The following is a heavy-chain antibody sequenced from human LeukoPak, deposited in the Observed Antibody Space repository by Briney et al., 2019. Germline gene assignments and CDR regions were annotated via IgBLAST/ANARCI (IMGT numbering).Heavy chain of an antibody. CDR3: TSSVQRGH. V-gene: IGHV3-30-3*01. D-gene: IGHD1-1*01. J-gene: IGHJ4*02. CDR2: ISYDGSDI. CDR1: GSSYG. Sequence: GGSLRLSCEVSGSSYGMHWVRQAPGKGLEWVAVISYDGSDIKYADSVKGRFTISRDNSKNTLYLQMNSLRPEDTAMYYCTSSVQRGHWGQGTLVTVSS.